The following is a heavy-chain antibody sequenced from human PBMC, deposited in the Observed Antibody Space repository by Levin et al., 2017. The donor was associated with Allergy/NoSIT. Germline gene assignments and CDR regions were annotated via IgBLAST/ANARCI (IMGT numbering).Heavy chain of an antibody. CDR1: GFSLTTRGVA. Sequence: SGPTLVKPTETLTLTCTFSGFSLTTRGVAVGWVRQPPGKALEWRALSDGEADKRFSPALKNRVTLTKDSSTNRVVLTQNNIDPADTGTYYCAHNSVTTTAYYFESWGQGTLVTVSS. J-gene: IGHJ4*02. CDR2: SDGEADK. V-gene: IGHV2-5*02. CDR3: AHNSVTTTAYYFES. D-gene: IGHD1-1*01.